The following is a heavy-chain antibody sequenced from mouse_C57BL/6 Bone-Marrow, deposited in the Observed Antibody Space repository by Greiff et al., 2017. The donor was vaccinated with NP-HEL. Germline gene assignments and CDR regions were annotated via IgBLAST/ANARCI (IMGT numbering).Heavy chain of an antibody. J-gene: IGHJ2*01. CDR2: IYPRDGST. D-gene: IGHD2-5*01. CDR3: VAYYSNYEKGFDY. Sequence: VQLQQSDAELVKPGASVKISCKVSGYTFTDHTIHWMKQRPEQGLEWIGYIYPRDGSTKYNEKFKGKATLTADKSSSTAYMQLNSLTSEDSAVYFCVAYYSNYEKGFDYWGQGTTLTVSS. V-gene: IGHV1-78*01. CDR1: GYTFTDHT.